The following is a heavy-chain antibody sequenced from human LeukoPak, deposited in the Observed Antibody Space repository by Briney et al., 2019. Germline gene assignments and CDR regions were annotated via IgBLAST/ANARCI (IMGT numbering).Heavy chain of an antibody. Sequence: PGGSLRLSCAASGFTFSSYDMHWVRQAPGKGLEWVSVISSDENNKYYADSVKGRFTISRDNSKNPLYLQMSSLRPEDTAVYYCAKEGRWLQLGGAFDIWGQGTMVTVSS. CDR2: ISSDENNK. CDR1: GFTFSSYD. V-gene: IGHV3-30*18. D-gene: IGHD5-24*01. CDR3: AKEGRWLQLGGAFDI. J-gene: IGHJ3*02.